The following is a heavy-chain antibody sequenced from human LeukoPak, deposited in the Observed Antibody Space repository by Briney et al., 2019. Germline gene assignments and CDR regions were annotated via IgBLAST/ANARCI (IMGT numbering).Heavy chain of an antibody. D-gene: IGHD3-22*01. Sequence: GASVKVSCKASGYTFTGYYLHWVRQAPGQGLEWMGWIHPNSGGTNYAQKFQGRVTMTWDTSISTAYMELSSLRSDDTAVYYCTSDTYYYDSTGLGHWFDPWGQGTLVTVSS. CDR3: TSDTYYYDSTGLGHWFDP. J-gene: IGHJ5*02. CDR2: IHPNSGGT. V-gene: IGHV1-2*02. CDR1: GYTFTGYY.